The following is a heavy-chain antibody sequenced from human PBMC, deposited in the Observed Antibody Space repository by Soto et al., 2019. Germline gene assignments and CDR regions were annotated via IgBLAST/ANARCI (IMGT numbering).Heavy chain of an antibody. V-gene: IGHV1-3*01. J-gene: IGHJ4*02. D-gene: IGHD4-17*01. CDR1: GYTFTSYA. Sequence: GASVKVSCKASGYTFTSYALHWLRQAPGQRLERMGWINAGNGNTRYSQKFQGRVTITRDTSASTAYMELSSLRSEDTAVYYCARDYGTVYGDYHTLGHFDYWGQGTLVTVSS. CDR3: ARDYGTVYGDYHTLGHFDY. CDR2: INAGNGNT.